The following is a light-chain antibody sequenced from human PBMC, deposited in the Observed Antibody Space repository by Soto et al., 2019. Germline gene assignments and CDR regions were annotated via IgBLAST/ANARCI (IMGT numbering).Light chain of an antibody. CDR1: QSVSSSY. Sequence: EIVLTQSPGTLSLSPGERATLSCRASQSVSSSYLAWYQQKPGQAPRHLIYGASSRATGIPDRFSGSGSGTDFTLTIGRLETEDFAVYYCQQYGDSPRTFGQGTKVEIK. CDR2: GAS. CDR3: QQYGDSPRT. V-gene: IGKV3-20*01. J-gene: IGKJ1*01.